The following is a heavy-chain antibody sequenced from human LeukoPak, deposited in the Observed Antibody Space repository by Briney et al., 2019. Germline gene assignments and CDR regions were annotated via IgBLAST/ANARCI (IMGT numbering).Heavy chain of an antibody. D-gene: IGHD6-6*01. CDR3: ARDPRSSSLNWFDP. V-gene: IGHV3-33*01. CDR2: ISYDGSNK. Sequence: GGSLRLSCAASGFTFSSYGMHWVRQAPGKGLEWVAVISYDGSNKYYAESVKGRFTISRDNSKKTLYLQMNSLRAEDTAVYYCARDPRSSSLNWFDPWGQGTLVTVSS. CDR1: GFTFSSYG. J-gene: IGHJ5*02.